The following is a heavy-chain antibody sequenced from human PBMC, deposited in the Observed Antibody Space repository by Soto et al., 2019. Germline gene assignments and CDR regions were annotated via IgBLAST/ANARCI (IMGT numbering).Heavy chain of an antibody. J-gene: IGHJ4*02. CDR1: GFTFFTSA. CDR3: AADPYCGGECYLLY. CDR2: IVVGSGNT. Sequence: AAVKVACTASGFTFFTSAVQWLRQARGQRLEWIGWIVVGSGNTNYAQKFQERVTITRDMSTNTAYMELSSLRSEDTAVYYCAADPYCGGECYLLYWGQGTRVTVSS. V-gene: IGHV1-58*01. D-gene: IGHD2-21*01.